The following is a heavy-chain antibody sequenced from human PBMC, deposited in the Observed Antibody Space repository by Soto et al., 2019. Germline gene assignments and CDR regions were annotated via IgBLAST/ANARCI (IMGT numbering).Heavy chain of an antibody. Sequence: QVQLVQSGAEVKEPGSSVNVSCKTSGGTFRNTAVTWVRQVPGQGLEWIGGIVPLFGTANYAQKFRGRVMITADESTSTAYMDLSSLRSDDTAIYYCARDGDPGYSFWSGPLGGGRFDPWGQGTLVTVSS. D-gene: IGHD3-3*01. CDR3: ARDGDPGYSFWSGPLGGGRFDP. CDR2: IVPLFGTA. CDR1: GGTFRNTA. V-gene: IGHV1-69*12. J-gene: IGHJ5*02.